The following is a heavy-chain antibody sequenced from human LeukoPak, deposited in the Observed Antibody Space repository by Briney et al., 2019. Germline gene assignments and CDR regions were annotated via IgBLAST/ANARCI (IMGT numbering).Heavy chain of an antibody. J-gene: IGHJ4*02. CDR3: AKLLVGVPLGTSNDY. CDR1: GFTFSQYT. V-gene: IGHV3-23*01. CDR2: ITDRDEIT. Sequence: GGSLRLSCAASGFTFSQYTMTWVRQAPGKGLEWVSGITDRDEITYYADSVKGRFTISRDNSKNTLYLQMNSLRADDTALYYCAKLLVGVPLGTSNDYWGQGALVTVSS. D-gene: IGHD6-6*01.